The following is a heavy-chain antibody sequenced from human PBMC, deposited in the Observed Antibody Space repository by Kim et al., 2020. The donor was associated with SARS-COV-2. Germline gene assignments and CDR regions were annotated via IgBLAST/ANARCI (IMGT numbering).Heavy chain of an antibody. Sequence: SETLSLTCAVYGGSFSGYYWSWIRQPPGKGLEWIGEINHSGSTNYNPSLKSRVTISVDTSKNQFSLKLSSVTAADTAVYYCARLSPIAPPWGQGTLVTVSS. CDR3: ARLSPIAPP. CDR2: INHSGST. J-gene: IGHJ5*02. V-gene: IGHV4-34*01. CDR1: GGSFSGYY.